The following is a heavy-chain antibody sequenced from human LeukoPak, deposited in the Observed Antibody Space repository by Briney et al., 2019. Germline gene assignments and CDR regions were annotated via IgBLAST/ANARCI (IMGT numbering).Heavy chain of an antibody. CDR2: FYYSGST. Sequence: SETLSLTCTVSGGSISSYYWSWIRQPPGKGLEWIGYFYYSGSTNYNPSLKSRVTISVDTSKNQFSLKLSSVTPADTAVYYCARVKSYGDYFDYWGQGTLVTVSS. J-gene: IGHJ4*02. V-gene: IGHV4-59*01. CDR1: GGSISSYY. CDR3: ARVKSYGDYFDY. D-gene: IGHD5-18*01.